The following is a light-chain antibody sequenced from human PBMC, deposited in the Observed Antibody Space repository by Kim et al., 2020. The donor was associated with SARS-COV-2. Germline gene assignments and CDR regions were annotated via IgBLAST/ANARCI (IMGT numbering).Light chain of an antibody. J-gene: IGKJ4*01. CDR1: QSVRST. V-gene: IGKV3D-15*01. CDR3: QQYYTWSALT. CDR2: DAS. Sequence: QGERATLSCRASQSVRSTLDWYQHRPGQGPRLLIYDASIRATGVPARFTGSGSGTEFTLTISSLQSEDFAVYFCQQYYTWSALTFGGGTKVDIK.